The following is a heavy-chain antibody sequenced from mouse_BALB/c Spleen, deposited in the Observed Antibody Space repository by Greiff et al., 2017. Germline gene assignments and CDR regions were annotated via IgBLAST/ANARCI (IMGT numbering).Heavy chain of an antibody. J-gene: IGHJ3*01. CDR3: AATGTSGFAY. V-gene: IGHV1-7*01. Sequence: QVQLQQSGAELAKPGASVKMSCKASGYTFTSYCMHWVKQRPGQGLEWIGYINPSTGYTEYNQKFKDKATLTADKSSSTAYMQLSSLTSEDSAVYYCAATGTSGFAYWGQGTLVTVSA. CDR2: INPSTGYT. D-gene: IGHD4-1*01. CDR1: GYTFTSYC.